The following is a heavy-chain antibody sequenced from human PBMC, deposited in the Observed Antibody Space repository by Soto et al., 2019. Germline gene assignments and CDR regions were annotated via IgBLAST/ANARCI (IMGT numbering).Heavy chain of an antibody. CDR1: GFTFSSYA. CDR2: ISYDGSNK. D-gene: IGHD4-17*01. J-gene: IGHJ1*01. Sequence: HPGGSLRLSCAASGFTFSSYAMHWVRQAPGKGLEWVAVISYDGSNKYYADSVKGRFTISRDNSKNTLYLQMNSLRAEDTAVYYCARARFTVTTPQYLKHWGQGTLVTVSS. V-gene: IGHV3-30-3*01. CDR3: ARARFTVTTPQYLKH.